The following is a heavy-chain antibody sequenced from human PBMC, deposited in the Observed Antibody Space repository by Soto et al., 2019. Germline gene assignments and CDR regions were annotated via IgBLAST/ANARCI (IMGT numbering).Heavy chain of an antibody. J-gene: IGHJ6*02. CDR1: GGSFSGYY. D-gene: IGHD3-22*01. CDR2: INHSGST. CDR3: ARGRNYYDSSGYSSYYYYGMDV. Sequence: QVQLQQWGAGLLKPSETLSLTCAVYGGSFSGYYWSWIRQPPGKGLEWIGEINHSGSTNYNPSLKSRVTTSVDTSKNQFSLNLSSVTAADTAVYYCARGRNYYDSSGYSSYYYYGMDVWGQGTTVTVSS. V-gene: IGHV4-34*01.